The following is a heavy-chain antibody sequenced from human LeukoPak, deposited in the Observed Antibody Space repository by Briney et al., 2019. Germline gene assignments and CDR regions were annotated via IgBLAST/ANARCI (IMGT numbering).Heavy chain of an antibody. Sequence: GGSLRLSCAASGFSFSNYWMHWVRQAPGKGLVWVSRIHGDGSSINYADSVKGRFTISRDNAKNTLYLQMNSLRAEDTAVYYCARGPYGDYTDYWGQGTLVTVSS. J-gene: IGHJ4*02. D-gene: IGHD4-17*01. CDR3: ARGPYGDYTDY. V-gene: IGHV3-74*01. CDR2: IHGDGSSI. CDR1: GFSFSNYW.